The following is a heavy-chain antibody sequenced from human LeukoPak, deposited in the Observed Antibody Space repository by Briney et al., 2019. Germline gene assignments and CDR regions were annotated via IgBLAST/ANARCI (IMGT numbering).Heavy chain of an antibody. CDR2: FDPEDGET. V-gene: IGHV1-24*01. Sequence: ASVKVSGKVSGYTLTQLSMHWVRQAPGKGREWMGGFDPEDGETIYAQKFQGGITMTEDTSTDPAYMELSRLTSEDTAVYYCATYGGLIAAAGSYYWGQGTLVTDSS. D-gene: IGHD6-13*01. CDR3: ATYGGLIAAAGSYY. CDR1: GYTLTQLS. J-gene: IGHJ4*02.